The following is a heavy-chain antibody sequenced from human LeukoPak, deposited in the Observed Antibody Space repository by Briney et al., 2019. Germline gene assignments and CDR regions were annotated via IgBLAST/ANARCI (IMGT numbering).Heavy chain of an antibody. CDR2: IGRDSSYV. V-gene: IGHV3-21*01. CDR3: ASHFAHWGSHLFGY. J-gene: IGHJ4*02. D-gene: IGHD7-27*01. Sequence: GGSLRLSCVASGFTFSTHNMNWVRQAPGQGLEWVSSIGRDSSYVYYADSLKGRFTISRDDAKNSLYLQMNNLRAEDTAVYYCASHFAHWGSHLFGYWGQGTLVTVSS. CDR1: GFTFSTHN.